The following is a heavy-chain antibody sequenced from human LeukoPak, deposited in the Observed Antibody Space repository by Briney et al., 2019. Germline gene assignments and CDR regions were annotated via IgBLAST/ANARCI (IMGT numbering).Heavy chain of an antibody. J-gene: IGHJ3*02. CDR3: ARRDSSSPAFDI. D-gene: IGHD6-6*01. Sequence: ASVKVSCKASGGTFSSYAISWVRQAPGQGLEWMGWISAYNGNTNYAQKLQGRVTMTTDTSTSTAYMELRSLRSDDTAVHYCARRDSSSPAFDIWGQGTMVTVSS. V-gene: IGHV1-18*01. CDR1: GGTFSSYA. CDR2: ISAYNGNT.